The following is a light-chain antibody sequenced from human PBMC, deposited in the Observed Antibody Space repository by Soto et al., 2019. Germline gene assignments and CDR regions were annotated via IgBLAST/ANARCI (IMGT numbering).Light chain of an antibody. V-gene: IGLV2-14*01. Sequence: QSALTQPASVSGSPGQSITISCTGTSSDVGGYNYVSWYQQHPGKAPKLMIYEVSNRPSGVSNRFSGSKSGNTASLTISGLQAEDEADYYCSSYTVFGGGTKLTFL. CDR2: EVS. CDR1: SSDVGGYNY. CDR3: SSYTV. J-gene: IGLJ2*01.